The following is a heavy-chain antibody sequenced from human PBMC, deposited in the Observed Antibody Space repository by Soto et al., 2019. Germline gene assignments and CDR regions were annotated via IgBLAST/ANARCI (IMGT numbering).Heavy chain of an antibody. Sequence: GGSLRLSCAASGFTFSDYYMSWIRQAPGKGLEWVSYISSSSSYTNYADSVKGRFTISRDNAKNSLYLQMNSLRAEDTAVYYCARDRGYCSGGSCYTPSDYYYGMDVWGQGTTVTVSS. J-gene: IGHJ6*02. CDR1: GFTFSDYY. CDR2: ISSSSSYT. D-gene: IGHD2-15*01. CDR3: ARDRGYCSGGSCYTPSDYYYGMDV. V-gene: IGHV3-11*06.